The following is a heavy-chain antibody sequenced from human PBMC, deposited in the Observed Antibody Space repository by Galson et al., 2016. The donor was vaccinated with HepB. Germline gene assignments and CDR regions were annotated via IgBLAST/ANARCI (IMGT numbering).Heavy chain of an antibody. J-gene: IGHJ4*02. Sequence: SVKVSCKASGYSFTSYYMHWIRQAPGQGLEWMGWISPKSGDTKYVQKFQGRVTMTTDTSISTAYMEVRRLRSDDTAVYYCARGHRYSYVESWGQGTLDTVSS. CDR3: ARGHRYSYVES. CDR2: ISPKSGDT. D-gene: IGHD5-18*01. V-gene: IGHV1-2*02. CDR1: GYSFTSYY.